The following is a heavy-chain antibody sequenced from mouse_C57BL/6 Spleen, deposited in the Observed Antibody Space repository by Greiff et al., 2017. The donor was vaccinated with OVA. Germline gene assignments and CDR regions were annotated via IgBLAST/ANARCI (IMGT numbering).Heavy chain of an antibody. CDR2: IDPSDSYT. J-gene: IGHJ2*01. CDR3: ARGVYYGSSYDY. V-gene: IGHV1-69*01. Sequence: VQLQQSGAELVMPGASVKLSCKASGYTFTSYWMHWVKQRPGQGLEWIGEIDPSDSYTNYNQKFKGKSTLTVDKSSSTAYMQLSSLTSEDSAVYYCARGVYYGSSYDYWGQGTTLTVSS. D-gene: IGHD1-1*01. CDR1: GYTFTSYW.